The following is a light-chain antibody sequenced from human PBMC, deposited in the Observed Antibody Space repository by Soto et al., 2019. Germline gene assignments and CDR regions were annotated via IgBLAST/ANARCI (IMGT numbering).Light chain of an antibody. J-gene: IGKJ5*01. CDR2: DAS. V-gene: IGKV1-5*01. Sequence: DIQMTQSPSTLSASVGDRVTITCRASQSISSWLAWYQQKPGKAPKLLIYDASSLESGVPSRFSGSGSGTEFTLTISSLQPDDFATYYCQQYTPFPITFGQGTRLEIK. CDR3: QQYTPFPIT. CDR1: QSISSW.